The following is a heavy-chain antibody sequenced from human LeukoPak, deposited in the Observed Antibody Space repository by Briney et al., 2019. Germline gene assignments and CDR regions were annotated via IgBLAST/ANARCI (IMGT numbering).Heavy chain of an antibody. CDR2: IRSKAYGGTT. CDR3: TRDRGGAAGELFDY. D-gene: IGHD3-10*01. Sequence: GGSLRPSCTASGFTFGDYAMSWVRQAPGKGLEWVGFIRSKAYGGTTEYAASVKGRFTISRDDSKSIAYLQMNSLKTEDTAVYYCTRDRGGAAGELFDYWGQGTLVTVSS. V-gene: IGHV3-49*04. J-gene: IGHJ4*02. CDR1: GFTFGDYA.